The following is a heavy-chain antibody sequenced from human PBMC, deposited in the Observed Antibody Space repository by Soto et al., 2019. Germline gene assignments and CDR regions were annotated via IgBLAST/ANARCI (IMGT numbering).Heavy chain of an antibody. V-gene: IGHV1-18*01. D-gene: IGHD6-13*01. J-gene: IGHJ4*02. CDR2: ISAYNGNT. CDR1: GYTFTSYG. CDR3: ATDPPIAAAGTGFDY. Sequence: ASVKVSCKASGYTFTSYGISWVRQAPGQGLEWMGWISAYNGNTNYAQKLQGRVTMTTDTSTSTAYMELRSLRSDDTAVYYCATDPPIAAAGTGFDYWGRGTLVTVSS.